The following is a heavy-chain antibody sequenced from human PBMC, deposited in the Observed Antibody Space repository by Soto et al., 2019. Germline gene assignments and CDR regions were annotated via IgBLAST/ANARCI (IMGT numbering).Heavy chain of an antibody. J-gene: IGHJ5*02. CDR3: ARWWSGSRQGFDP. Sequence: QVQLQESGPGLVKPSQTLSLTCTVSGGSISSGDYYWSWIRQHPGKGLEWIGYISYRGSTYYNPSLQSRVTISVDTSKNQFSLKLSSVTAADTAVYYCARWWSGSRQGFDPWGQGTLVTVSS. D-gene: IGHD3-3*01. CDR2: ISYRGST. CDR1: GGSISSGDYY. V-gene: IGHV4-31*03.